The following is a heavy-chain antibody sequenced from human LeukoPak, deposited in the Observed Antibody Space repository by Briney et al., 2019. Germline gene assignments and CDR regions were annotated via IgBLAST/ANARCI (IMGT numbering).Heavy chain of an antibody. CDR3: ASSPPRRTVPASGGSWGY. D-gene: IGHD2-2*01. Sequence: SVKVSCKASGGTFSSYAISWVRQAPGQGLEWMGGIIPIFGTANYAQKFQGRVTITADESTSTAYMELSSLRSEDTAVYYCASSPPRRTVPASGGSWGYWGQGTLVTVSS. J-gene: IGHJ4*02. V-gene: IGHV1-69*13. CDR2: IIPIFGTA. CDR1: GGTFSSYA.